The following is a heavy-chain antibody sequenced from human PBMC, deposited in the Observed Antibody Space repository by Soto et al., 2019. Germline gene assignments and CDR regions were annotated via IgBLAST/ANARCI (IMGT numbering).Heavy chain of an antibody. CDR2: VIPFVDVT. D-gene: IGHD1-1*01. CDR3: AGKRAHPTKS. CDR1: GDTFSRHN. J-gene: IGHJ5*02. V-gene: IGHV1-69*02. Sequence: QVPLLQSGTEVKKPGSSVKVSCKASGDTFSRHNIAWVRQAPGQGLERMGRVIPFVDVTTYAQKFRGRVATFADKPTSTVYTELTSLTSAAAADSTCAGKRAHPTKSWVQGTLVTVSS.